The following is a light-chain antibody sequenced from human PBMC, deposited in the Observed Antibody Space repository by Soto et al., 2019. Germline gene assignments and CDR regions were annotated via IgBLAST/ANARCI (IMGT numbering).Light chain of an antibody. CDR2: DAS. V-gene: IGKV3-11*01. CDR3: QQRSNWRIT. Sequence: EIVMTQSPATLSVSPGERATLSCRASQSVTNSLAWYQQKPGQAPRLLVYDASNRATGIPARFSGSGSGTDFTLTISSLEPEDFAVYYCQQRSNWRITFGQGTRLEIK. CDR1: QSVTNS. J-gene: IGKJ5*01.